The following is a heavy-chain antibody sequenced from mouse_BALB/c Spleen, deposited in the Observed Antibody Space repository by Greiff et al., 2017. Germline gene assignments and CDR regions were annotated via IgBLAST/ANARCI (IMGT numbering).Heavy chain of an antibody. D-gene: IGHD2-4*01. CDR1: GFTFSSYA. Sequence: EVQGVESGGGLVKPGGSLKLSCAASGFTFSSYAMSWVRQTPEKRLEWVASISSGGSTYYPDSVKGRFTISRDNARNILYLQMSSLRSEDTAMYYCARERDYDAWFAYWGQGTLVTVSA. CDR2: ISSGGST. CDR3: ARERDYDAWFAY. V-gene: IGHV5-6-5*01. J-gene: IGHJ3*01.